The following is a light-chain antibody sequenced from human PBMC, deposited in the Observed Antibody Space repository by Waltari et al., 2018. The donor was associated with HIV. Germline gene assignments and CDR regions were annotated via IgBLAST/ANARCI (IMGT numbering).Light chain of an antibody. CDR3: EAWYSSLGVL. V-gene: IGLV1-51*01. CDR2: DYD. Sequence: QSVLTPPPSVSAAPGQRVTISCSGSNSNIGLNYVSWYQQFPGTAPKLLLYDYDKRSSGIPGRFPGSKSGTSATLIITGLQPGDEDDYCCEAWYSSLGVLFGGGTKLTVL. CDR1: NSNIGLNY. J-gene: IGLJ3*02.